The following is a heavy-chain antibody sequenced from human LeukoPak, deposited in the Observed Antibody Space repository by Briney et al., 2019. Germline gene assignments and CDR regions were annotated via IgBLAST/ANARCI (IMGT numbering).Heavy chain of an antibody. CDR3: ARDWGSIKVITDY. CDR2: ISSNSDDT. CDR1: GYTFTSYG. V-gene: IGHV1-18*01. J-gene: IGHJ4*02. D-gene: IGHD3-16*01. Sequence: ASVKVSCKATGYTFTSYGISWVRQAPGQGLEWMGWISSNSDDTNYAQKLQGRVTMTTDTSTSTAYMELRSLRSDDTAVYYCARDWGSIKVITDYWGQGTLVTVSS.